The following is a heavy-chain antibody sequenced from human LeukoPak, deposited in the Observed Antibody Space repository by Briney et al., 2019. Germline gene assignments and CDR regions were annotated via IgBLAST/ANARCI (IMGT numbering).Heavy chain of an antibody. D-gene: IGHD2-15*01. CDR2: ISGDGGST. Sequence: GGSLRLSCAASGFTFDDYAMHWVRQAPGKGLEWVSLISGDGGSTYYADSVKGRFTISRDNSKNSLYLQMNSLRAEDTAVYYCARDNQRYCSGGSCYGGRAFDIWGQGTMVTVSS. V-gene: IGHV3-43*02. CDR1: GFTFDDYA. J-gene: IGHJ3*02. CDR3: ARDNQRYCSGGSCYGGRAFDI.